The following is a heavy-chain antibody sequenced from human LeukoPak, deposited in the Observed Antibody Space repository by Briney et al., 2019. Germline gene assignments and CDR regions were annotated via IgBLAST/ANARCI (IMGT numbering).Heavy chain of an antibody. D-gene: IGHD4-17*01. J-gene: IGHJ4*02. V-gene: IGHV1-69*06. Sequence: SVKVSCKASGGTFSSYAISWVRQAPGQGLEWMGGIIPIFGTANYAQKFQGRVTITADKSTSTAYMELSSLRSEDAAVYYCARDYGDYVFDYWGQGTLVTVSS. CDR2: IIPIFGTA. CDR1: GGTFSSYA. CDR3: ARDYGDYVFDY.